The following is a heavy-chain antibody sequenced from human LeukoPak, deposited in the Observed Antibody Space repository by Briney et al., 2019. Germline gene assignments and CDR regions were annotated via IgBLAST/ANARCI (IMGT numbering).Heavy chain of an antibody. D-gene: IGHD3-22*01. J-gene: IGHJ5*02. Sequence: SVKVSCKASGGTFSSYAISWVRQAPGQGLEWMGRIIPILGIANYAQKFQGRVTITADKSTSTAYMELSSLRSEDTAVYYCAGYYYDSSGYYNWFDPWGQGTLVTVSS. CDR3: AGYYYDSSGYYNWFDP. CDR1: GGTFSSYA. CDR2: IIPILGIA. V-gene: IGHV1-69*04.